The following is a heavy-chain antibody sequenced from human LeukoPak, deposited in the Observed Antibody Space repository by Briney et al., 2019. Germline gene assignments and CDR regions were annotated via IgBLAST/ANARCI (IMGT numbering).Heavy chain of an antibody. CDR3: ARLGGSYINAFDI. CDR1: GGSISSGSYY. V-gene: IGHV4-61*02. D-gene: IGHD1-26*01. Sequence: NPSQTLSLTCTVSGGSISSGSYYWSWIRQPAGKGLEWIGRIYTSGSTNYNPSLKSRVTISVDTSKNQFSLKLSSVTAADTAVYYCARLGGSYINAFDIWGQGTMVTVSS. CDR2: IYTSGST. J-gene: IGHJ3*02.